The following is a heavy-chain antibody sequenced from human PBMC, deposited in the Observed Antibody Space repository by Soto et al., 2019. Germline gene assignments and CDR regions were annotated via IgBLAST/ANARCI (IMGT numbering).Heavy chain of an antibody. J-gene: IGHJ5*02. D-gene: IGHD5-18*01. Sequence: EVQLVESGGGLVKAGGSLRLSCAGSGFTFSNAWMSWVRQAPGKGLEWVGRIKSKTDGGTTDYAAPVKGRFTISRDDSKNTLYLQINSLKTEDTAVYYCTTDALKTDTAPNFDPWSQGTLVTVSS. V-gene: IGHV3-15*01. CDR3: TTDALKTDTAPNFDP. CDR2: IKSKTDGGTT. CDR1: GFTFSNAW.